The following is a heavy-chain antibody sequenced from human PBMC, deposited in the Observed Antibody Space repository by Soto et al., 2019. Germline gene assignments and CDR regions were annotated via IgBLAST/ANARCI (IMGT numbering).Heavy chain of an antibody. D-gene: IGHD2-2*01. CDR1: GGSIRSSSYY. V-gene: IGHV4-39*01. CDR3: ARGGGYGISTSCDADY. CDR2: IYYSGST. J-gene: IGHJ4*02. Sequence: SETLSLTCTFSGGSIRSSSYYLDWIRQPPGKGLEWIGRIYYSGSTYYNPSLKSRVTISVDTSKNQFSLKPSSVTAADTGVEYCARGGGYGISTSCDADYGGQGTLVTVSA.